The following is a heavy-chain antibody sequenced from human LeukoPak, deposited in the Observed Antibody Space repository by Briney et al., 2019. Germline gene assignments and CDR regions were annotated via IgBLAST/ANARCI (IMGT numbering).Heavy chain of an antibody. J-gene: IGHJ4*02. CDR2: ISYDGSNK. CDR3: ARGEAVAELIFDY. CDR1: GFTFSSYA. Sequence: GRSLRLSCAASGFTFSSYAVHWVRQAPGKGLEWVAVISYDGSNKYYADSVKGRFTISRDNSKNTLYLQMNSLRAEDTAVYYCARGEAVAELIFDYWGQGTLVTVSS. V-gene: IGHV3-30*04. D-gene: IGHD6-19*01.